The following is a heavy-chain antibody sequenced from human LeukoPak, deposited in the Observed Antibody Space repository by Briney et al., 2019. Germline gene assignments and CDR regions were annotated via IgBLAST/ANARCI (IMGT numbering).Heavy chain of an antibody. CDR2: MYYSGST. D-gene: IGHD2-2*01. Sequence: PSETLSLTCTVSGGSISSYYWSWIRQPPGKGLEWIGYMYYSGSTNYNPSLKSRVTIPVDTSKNQFSLKLSSVTAADTAVYYCARGSKPAAMGGYYYYYYMDVWGKGTTVTVSS. J-gene: IGHJ6*03. V-gene: IGHV4-59*01. CDR3: ARGSKPAAMGGYYYYYYMDV. CDR1: GGSISSYY.